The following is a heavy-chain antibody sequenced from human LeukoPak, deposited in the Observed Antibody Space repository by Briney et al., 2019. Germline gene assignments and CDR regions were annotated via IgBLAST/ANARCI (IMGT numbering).Heavy chain of an antibody. CDR3: ARGHCFGGDCYFDY. CDR2: IYYSGNT. CDR1: GGSISGSSYF. Sequence: SETLSLTCAVSGGSISGSSYFWGWIRQPPGKGLEWIGSIYYSGNTYYNPSLKSRVTISVDTSKNQFSLKLSSVTAADTAVYYCARGHCFGGDCYFDYWGPGTLVTVSS. V-gene: IGHV4-39*01. D-gene: IGHD2-21*02. J-gene: IGHJ4*02.